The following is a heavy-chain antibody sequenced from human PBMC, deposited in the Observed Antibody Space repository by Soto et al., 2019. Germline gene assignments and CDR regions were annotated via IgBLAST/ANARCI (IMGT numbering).Heavy chain of an antibody. CDR2: ISSSSSYI. J-gene: IGHJ3*02. CDR3: ARDGAFIVVVVAATHDAFDI. Sequence: ESGGGLVKPGGSLRLSCAASGFTFSSYSMNWVRQAPGKGLEWVSSISSSSSYIYYADSVKGRFTISRDNAKNSLYLQMNSLRAEDTAVYYCARDGAFIVVVVAATHDAFDIWGQGTMVTVSS. CDR1: GFTFSSYS. V-gene: IGHV3-21*01. D-gene: IGHD2-15*01.